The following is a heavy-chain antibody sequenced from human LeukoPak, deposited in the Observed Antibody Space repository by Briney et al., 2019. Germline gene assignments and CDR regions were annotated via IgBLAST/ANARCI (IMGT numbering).Heavy chain of an antibody. J-gene: IGHJ4*02. V-gene: IGHV3-23*01. CDR3: AKAELGVDTFFDY. D-gene: IGHD3-3*01. Sequence: PGGSLRLSCAASGFTFSDYALGWVRQAPGRGLEWVATLSGSGAGTYYSDSVQGRFTISRDNSKSTLFLQMNSLRAEDTAFYYCAKAELGVDTFFDYWGQGTLVTVSS. CDR1: GFTFSDYA. CDR2: LSGSGAGT.